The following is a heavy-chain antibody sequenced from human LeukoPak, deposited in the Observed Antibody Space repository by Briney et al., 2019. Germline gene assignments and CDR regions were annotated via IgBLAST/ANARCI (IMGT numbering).Heavy chain of an antibody. D-gene: IGHD3-22*01. CDR3: ARVTDSRGYYYSDDAFDI. CDR1: AVSITTYY. J-gene: IGHJ3*02. CDR2: MYNSGST. V-gene: IGHV4-59*12. Sequence: SETLSLTCNVSAVSITTYYWSWIRQPPGQGLEWLGYMYNSGSTNYNPSLKSRVTMSVDTSKNQFSLKLSSVTAADTAVCYCARVTDSRGYYYSDDAFDIWGQGTMVTVSS.